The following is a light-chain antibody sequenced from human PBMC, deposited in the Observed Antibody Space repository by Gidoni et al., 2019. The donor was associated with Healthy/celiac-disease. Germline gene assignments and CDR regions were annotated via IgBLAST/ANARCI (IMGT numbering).Light chain of an antibody. Sequence: IVLTQSPATLSLSPGERSPLSCRASQSVSSYLAWYQQKPGPAPRLLIYDASNRATGIPARFSGSGPGTDFTLTISSLEPEDFAVYYCQQRSNWHPGLTFGGXTKVEIK. CDR3: QQRSNWHPGLT. J-gene: IGKJ4*01. V-gene: IGKV3D-11*02. CDR2: DAS. CDR1: QSVSSY.